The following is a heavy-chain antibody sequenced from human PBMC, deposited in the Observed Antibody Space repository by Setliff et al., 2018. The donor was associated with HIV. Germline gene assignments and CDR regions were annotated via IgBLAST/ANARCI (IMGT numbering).Heavy chain of an antibody. V-gene: IGHV4-38-2*01. D-gene: IGHD3-10*01. CDR2: IYHSGST. J-gene: IGHJ5*02. CDR3: ARHGPELLWFGGSWFDP. Sequence: LSLTCVVSGYSISSGYYWGWIRQPPGKGLEWIGSIYHSGSTYYNPSLKSRVTISVDTSKNQFSLKLSSVTAAATAVYYCARHGPELLWFGGSWFDPWGQGTLVTV. CDR1: GYSISSGYY.